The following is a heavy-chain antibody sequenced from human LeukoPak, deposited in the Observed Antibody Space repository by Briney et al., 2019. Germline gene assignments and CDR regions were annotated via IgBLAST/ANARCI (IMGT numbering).Heavy chain of an antibody. J-gene: IGHJ4*02. CDR3: TRHTERNSD. CDR2: IRTKPNTYAT. D-gene: IGHD2/OR15-2a*01. Sequence: GGSLRLSCAASGFTFSDSTIHWVRQASGKGLEWVGRIRTKPNTYATAYAASVKGRFTISRDDSKNTAYLQINSLKTDDTAVYYCTRHTERNSDWGQGTLVTVSS. V-gene: IGHV3-73*01. CDR1: GFTFSDST.